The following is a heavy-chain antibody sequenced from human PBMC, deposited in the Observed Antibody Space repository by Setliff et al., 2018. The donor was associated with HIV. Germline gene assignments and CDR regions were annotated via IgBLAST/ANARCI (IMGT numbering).Heavy chain of an antibody. CDR2: IYNSGSR. J-gene: IGHJ6*03. CDR3: AKSDTTMDGGTPFYMDV. CDR1: GGSISSSSYY. D-gene: IGHD3-10*01. V-gene: IGHV4-39*01. Sequence: SETLSLTCTVSGGSISSSSYYWGWIRQPPGEGLEWVGSIYNSGSRYYNPSLNSRVTISVDTSKNQFSLKLSSVTAADTAVYYCAKSDTTMDGGTPFYMDVWGKGTTVTISS.